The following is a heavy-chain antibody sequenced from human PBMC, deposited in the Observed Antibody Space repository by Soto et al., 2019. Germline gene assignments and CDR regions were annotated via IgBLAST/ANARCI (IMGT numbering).Heavy chain of an antibody. J-gene: IGHJ4*02. CDR2: IYYSGST. Sequence: SETLSLTCTVSGGSISSYYWSWIRQPPGKGLEWIGYIYYSGSTNYNPSLKSRVTISVDTSKNQFSLKLSSVTAADTAVYYCARGFTIFGVVEIAYWGQGTLVTVSS. CDR3: ARGFTIFGVVEIAY. V-gene: IGHV4-59*08. CDR1: GGSISSYY. D-gene: IGHD3-3*01.